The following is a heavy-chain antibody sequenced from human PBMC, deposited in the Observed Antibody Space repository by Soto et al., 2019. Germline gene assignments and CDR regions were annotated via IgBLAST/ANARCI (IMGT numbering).Heavy chain of an antibody. CDR2: IDPSDSYT. CDR3: ARGKYYYDSSGYTYNWFDP. CDR1: GYSFPSYW. V-gene: IGHV5-10-1*01. J-gene: IGHJ5*02. D-gene: IGHD3-22*01. Sequence: EVQLVQSGAEVKKPGESLRISCKGSGYSFPSYWITWVRQMPGKGLEWMGRIDPSDSYTNYSPSFQGHVTISADKSISTAYLQWSSLKASDTAMYYCARGKYYYDSSGYTYNWFDPWGQGTLVTVSS.